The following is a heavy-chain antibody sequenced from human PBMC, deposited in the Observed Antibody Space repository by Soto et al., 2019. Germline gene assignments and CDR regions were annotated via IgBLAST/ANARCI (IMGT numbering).Heavy chain of an antibody. D-gene: IGHD6-19*01. V-gene: IGHV1-69*13. CDR3: ARSEAVGGTKRNNWFDP. Sequence: GASVKVSCKAVGGAFSSYAISCVRQAPGQGLEWMGGIIPIFGTANYAQKFQGRVTITADESTSTAYMELSSLRSEDTAVYYCARSEAVGGTKRNNWFDPWGQGTLVTVYS. CDR2: IIPIFGTA. CDR1: GGAFSSYA. J-gene: IGHJ5*02.